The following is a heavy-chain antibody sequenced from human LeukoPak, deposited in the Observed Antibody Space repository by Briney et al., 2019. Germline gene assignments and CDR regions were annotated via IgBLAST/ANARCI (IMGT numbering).Heavy chain of an antibody. V-gene: IGHV3-23*01. D-gene: IGHD2-2*01. J-gene: IGHJ4*02. CDR2: ISGSGSST. CDR3: AKGKVPADLPKYYFGQ. CDR1: GFTFSSYA. Sequence: PGGSLRLSCAASGFTFSSYAMSWVRLAPGKGLECVSGISGSGSSTYYADSVKGRFTISRDNSKNTLYLQMSSLRAEDTALYYCAKGKVPADLPKYYFGQWGQGTLVTVSS.